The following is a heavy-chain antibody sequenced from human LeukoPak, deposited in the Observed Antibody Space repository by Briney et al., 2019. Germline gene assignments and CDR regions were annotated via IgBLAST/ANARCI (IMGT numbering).Heavy chain of an antibody. D-gene: IGHD2-21*02. CDR3: ARDGTAYCGGDCFSNFDY. CDR2: INPNSGGT. J-gene: IGHJ4*02. Sequence: ASVKVSCKASGYTFTGYYMHWVRQAPGQGLEWMGWINPNSGGTNYAQKFQGRVTMNRDTSISTAYMELSRLRSDDTAVYYCARDGTAYCGGDCFSNFDYWGQGTLVTVSS. CDR1: GYTFTGYY. V-gene: IGHV1-2*02.